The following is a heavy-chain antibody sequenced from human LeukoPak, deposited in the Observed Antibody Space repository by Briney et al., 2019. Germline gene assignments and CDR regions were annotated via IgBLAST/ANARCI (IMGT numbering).Heavy chain of an antibody. J-gene: IGHJ3*02. CDR3: ARLGPFGGGAFDI. D-gene: IGHD3-16*01. CDR2: IYTSGST. CDR1: GGSISSYY. V-gene: IGHV4-4*07. Sequence: SETLSLTCTVSGGSISSYYWSWIRQPAGKGLEWIGRIYTSGSTNYNPSLRSRVTISVDTSKNQFSLKLSSVTAADTAVYYCARLGPFGGGAFDIWGQGTMVTVSS.